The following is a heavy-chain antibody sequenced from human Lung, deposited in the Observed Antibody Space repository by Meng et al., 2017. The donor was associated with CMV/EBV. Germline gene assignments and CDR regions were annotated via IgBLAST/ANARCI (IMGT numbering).Heavy chain of an antibody. V-gene: IGHV4-4*02. Sequence: EPPEGSGPGWVEPSVTLSLHCAVSGGSLSSRSWWSWVRQPSGKGLEWIGEIYHSGSTNYNPSLKSRVTISVDESKNQFSLRLSSVTAADTAVYYCARVGAYCGGDCYHPRWGQGTLVTVSS. CDR3: ARVGAYCGGDCYHPR. CDR1: GGSLSSRSW. J-gene: IGHJ4*02. D-gene: IGHD2-21*02. CDR2: IYHSGST.